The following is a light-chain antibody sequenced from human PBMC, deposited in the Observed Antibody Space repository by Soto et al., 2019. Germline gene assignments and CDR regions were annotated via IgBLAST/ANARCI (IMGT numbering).Light chain of an antibody. Sequence: QSALTQPASVSGSPGQSITISCIGTSSDVGAYNYVSWYQQLPGKAPKLMIYEVRNRPSGISNRFSGSKSGNTASLTISGLQTEDEADYYCNSRASGTTYVFGTGTKLTVL. CDR2: EVR. CDR3: NSRASGTTYV. V-gene: IGLV2-14*01. CDR1: SSDVGAYNY. J-gene: IGLJ1*01.